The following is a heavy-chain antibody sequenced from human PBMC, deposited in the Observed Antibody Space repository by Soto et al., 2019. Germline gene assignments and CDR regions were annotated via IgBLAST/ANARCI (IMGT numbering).Heavy chain of an antibody. D-gene: IGHD6-6*01. J-gene: IGHJ6*02. CDR3: SREGVYSRSSLSGANSYLGMDA. CDR2: IWHDGSNS. Sequence: PGGSLRLSCAASGFTFSDDGMHWVRQAPGKGLEWVAVIWHDGSNSYYVDSVQGRFIISRDNSKSTLYLQMDSLRVEDTAVFYCSREGVYSRSSLSGANSYLGMDAWGQGTTVTVS. CDR1: GFTFSDDG. V-gene: IGHV3-33*01.